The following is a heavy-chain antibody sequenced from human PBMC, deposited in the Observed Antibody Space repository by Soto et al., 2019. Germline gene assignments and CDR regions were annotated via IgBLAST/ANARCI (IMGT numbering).Heavy chain of an antibody. CDR3: VRGVTTLNYDYYYMDV. CDR1: GGSFSSYY. J-gene: IGHJ6*03. D-gene: IGHD4-17*01. V-gene: IGHV4-59*01. CDR2: IYYSGST. Sequence: SETLSLTCTVSGGSFSSYYWSWIRQPPGKGLEWIGYIYYSGSTNYNPSLKSRVTISVDTSKNQFSLKLSSVTAADTAVYYCVRGVTTLNYDYYYMDVWGKGTTVTVSS.